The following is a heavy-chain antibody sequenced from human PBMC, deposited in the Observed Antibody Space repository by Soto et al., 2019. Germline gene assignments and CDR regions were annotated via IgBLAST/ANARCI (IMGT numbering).Heavy chain of an antibody. CDR1: GYTFTSYG. V-gene: IGHV1-18*01. CDR2: ISAYHGNT. CDR3: ARDRNYDYVWGSSRSYYFDY. Sequence: ASVKVSCKASGYTFTSYGISWVRQAPGQGLEWMGWISAYHGNTNYAQKLQGRVTMTTDTSTSTAYMELRSLRSDDTAVYYCARDRNYDYVWGSSRSYYFDYWGQGTLVTVSS. D-gene: IGHD3-16*02. J-gene: IGHJ4*02.